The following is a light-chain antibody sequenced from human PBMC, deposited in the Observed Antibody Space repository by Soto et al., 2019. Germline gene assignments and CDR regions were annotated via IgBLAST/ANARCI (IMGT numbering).Light chain of an antibody. CDR2: QAS. J-gene: IGKJ4*01. V-gene: IGKV2-30*01. CDR1: LSLVYTDGNTY. CDR3: MQGSHWPLT. Sequence: DVVMTQSPLSLPVTLGQPASISCRSSLSLVYTDGNTYLNWFHLRPGQSPRRLIYQASNRDSGVPDRFSGSGSGTDFTLTISRVEAEDVGVYYCMQGSHWPLTFGGGTKVEIK.